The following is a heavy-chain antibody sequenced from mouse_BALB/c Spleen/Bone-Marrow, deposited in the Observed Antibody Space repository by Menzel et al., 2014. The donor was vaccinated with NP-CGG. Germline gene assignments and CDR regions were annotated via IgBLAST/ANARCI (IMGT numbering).Heavy chain of an antibody. CDR3: ARGWLLRHYFDY. Sequence: VQLKESGPDLVKPGASVKISCKTSGYTFTEYTMHWVKQSHVKSLEWIGGINPNNGGTSYSQKFKGKATWTVDKSSSTAYMELRSLTSEDSAVYYCARGWLLRHYFDYWGQGTPLTVSS. J-gene: IGHJ2*01. CDR1: GYTFTEYT. V-gene: IGHV1-18*01. CDR2: INPNNGGT. D-gene: IGHD2-3*01.